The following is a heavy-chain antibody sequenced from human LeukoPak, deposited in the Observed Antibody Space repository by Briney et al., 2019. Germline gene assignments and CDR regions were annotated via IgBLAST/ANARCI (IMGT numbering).Heavy chain of an antibody. V-gene: IGHV1-69*05. CDR2: IIPIFGTA. J-gene: IGHJ6*03. D-gene: IGHD6-13*01. CDR3: VRSSSWYYYYYYYMDV. CDR1: GGTFSSYA. Sequence: ASVKDSCKASGGTFSSYAISWVRQAPGQGLEWMGGIIPIFGTANYAQKFQGRVTMTRNTSISTAYMELSSLRSEDTAVYYCVRSSSWYYYYYYYMDVWGKGTTVTISS.